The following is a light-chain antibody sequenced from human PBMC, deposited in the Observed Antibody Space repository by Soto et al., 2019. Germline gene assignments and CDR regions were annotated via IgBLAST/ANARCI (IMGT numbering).Light chain of an antibody. CDR2: GAS. J-gene: IGKJ1*01. Sequence: IGMTKSPATLSVSPGERATHSCMASQSVSSYLAWYQQKPGQAPRLLIYGASSRATGIPERCSGSVYGKDFNLHIGDLEPEEFAVSGCQLYGCSHTRFGQGTKVDI. V-gene: IGKV3-20*01. CDR3: QLYGCSHTR. CDR1: QSVSSY.